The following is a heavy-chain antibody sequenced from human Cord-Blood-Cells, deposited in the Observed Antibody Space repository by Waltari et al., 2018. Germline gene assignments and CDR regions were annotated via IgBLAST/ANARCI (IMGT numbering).Heavy chain of an antibody. CDR2: INHSGST. CDR3: ARGGKQLDY. CDR1: GGSFSGYY. V-gene: IGHV4-34*01. D-gene: IGHD6-6*01. Sequence: QVQLQPWGAGRLKPSETLSLPCAVYGGSFSGYYWSWIRQPPGKGLEWIGEINHSGSTNYNPSLKSRVTISVDTSKNQFSLKLSSVTAADTAVYYCARGGKQLDYWGQGTLVTVSS. J-gene: IGHJ4*02.